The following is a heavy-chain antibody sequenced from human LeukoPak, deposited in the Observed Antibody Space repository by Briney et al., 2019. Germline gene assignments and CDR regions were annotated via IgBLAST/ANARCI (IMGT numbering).Heavy chain of an antibody. CDR3: AKYRDFSTWHYFDY. Sequence: HPGGSLRLSCAASGFTFSSYAMSWVRQAPGKGLEWVSAISGSGGSTYYADSVKGRFTISRDNSKNTLYLQMHSLRAEDTAVYYCAKYRDFSTWHYFDYWGQGTLVTVSS. V-gene: IGHV3-23*01. J-gene: IGHJ4*02. D-gene: IGHD6-13*01. CDR1: GFTFSSYA. CDR2: ISGSGGST.